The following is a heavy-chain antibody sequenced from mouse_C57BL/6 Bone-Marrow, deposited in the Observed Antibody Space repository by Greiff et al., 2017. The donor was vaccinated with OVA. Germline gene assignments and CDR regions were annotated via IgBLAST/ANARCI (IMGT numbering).Heavy chain of an antibody. D-gene: IGHD2-3*01. V-gene: IGHV1-64*01. J-gene: IGHJ4*01. CDR1: GYTFTSYW. CDR3: ARKSYDGYVGDY. CDR2: IHPNSGST. Sequence: VQLQQPGAELVKPGASVKLSCKASGYTFTSYWMHWVKQRPGQGLEWIGMIHPNSGSTNYNEKFKSKATLTVDKSSSTAYMQLSSLTSEDSAVYYCARKSYDGYVGDYWGQGTSVTGSS.